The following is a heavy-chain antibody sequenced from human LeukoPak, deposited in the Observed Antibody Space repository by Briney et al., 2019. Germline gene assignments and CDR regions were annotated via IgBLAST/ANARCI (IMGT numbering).Heavy chain of an antibody. D-gene: IGHD3-10*01. Sequence: GGSLRLSCAASGFTFSSYAMSWVRQAPGKGLEWVSAISGSGGSTYYADSVKGRFTISRDNAKNSLYLQMNSLRADDTAVYYCARFAAGGSYYYYMDVWGKGTTVTVSS. J-gene: IGHJ6*03. CDR3: ARFAAGGSYYYYMDV. CDR1: GFTFSSYA. V-gene: IGHV3-23*01. CDR2: ISGSGGST.